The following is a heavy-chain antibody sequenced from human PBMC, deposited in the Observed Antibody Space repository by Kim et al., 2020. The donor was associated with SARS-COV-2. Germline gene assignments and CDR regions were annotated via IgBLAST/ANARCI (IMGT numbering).Heavy chain of an antibody. V-gene: IGHV7-4-1*02. CDR1: GYTFTSYA. D-gene: IGHD3-10*01. Sequence: ASVKVSCKASGYTFTSYAINWLRRAPGQGLEWMGWINTNTGNPTYAQGFTGRFVFSLDTSVSTAYLQISSLKAEDTAGYYCARRPYGSGSSYWYFDLWGRGALRTVSS. J-gene: IGHJ2*01. CDR3: ARRPYGSGSSYWYFDL. CDR2: INTNTGNP.